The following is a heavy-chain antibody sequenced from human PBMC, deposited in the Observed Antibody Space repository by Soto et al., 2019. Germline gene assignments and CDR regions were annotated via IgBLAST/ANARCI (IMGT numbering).Heavy chain of an antibody. CDR2: TYLSGST. Sequence: QVQLQESGPGLVKPSQTLSLTGSVSGGSISSDGYYWSWIRQPPGKGLEWIGYTYLSGSTYRNPSLKSRLTISIDVSKNQLSLNLTSVTAADTAVYYCARAEVGYDSSGYYRYGMDVWGQGTTVTVSS. J-gene: IGHJ6*02. V-gene: IGHV4-31*03. CDR3: ARAEVGYDSSGYYRYGMDV. D-gene: IGHD3-22*01. CDR1: GGSISSDGYY.